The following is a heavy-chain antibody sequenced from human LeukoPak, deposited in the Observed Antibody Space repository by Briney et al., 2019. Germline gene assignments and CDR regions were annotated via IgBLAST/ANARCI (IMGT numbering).Heavy chain of an antibody. CDR3: ARDRGYGDSVYYFDY. J-gene: IGHJ4*02. V-gene: IGHV1-69*13. CDR2: IIPIFGTA. Sequence: ASVKVSCKASGGTFSSYAISWVRQAPGQGLEWMGGIIPIFGTANHAQKFQGRVTITADESTSTAYMELSSLRSEDTAVYYCARDRGYGDSVYYFDYWGQGTLVTVPS. CDR1: GGTFSSYA. D-gene: IGHD4-17*01.